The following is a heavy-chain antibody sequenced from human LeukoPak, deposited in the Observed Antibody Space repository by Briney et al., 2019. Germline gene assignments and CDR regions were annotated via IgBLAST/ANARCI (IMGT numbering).Heavy chain of an antibody. CDR1: GFTFSSYA. Sequence: GGSLRLSCAASGFTFSSYAMSWVRQAPGKGLEWVSAISGSGGSTYYADSVKGRFTISRDNSKNTLYLQMNTLRVEDTAVYYCATLGSSSGWYRVDYWGQGTLVTVSS. V-gene: IGHV3-23*01. CDR3: ATLGSSSGWYRVDY. J-gene: IGHJ4*02. CDR2: ISGSGGST. D-gene: IGHD6-19*01.